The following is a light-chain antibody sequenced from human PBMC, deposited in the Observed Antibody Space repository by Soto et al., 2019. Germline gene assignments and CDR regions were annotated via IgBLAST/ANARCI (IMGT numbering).Light chain of an antibody. J-gene: IGKJ2*01. V-gene: IGKV2-30*01. CDR2: KVS. Sequence: DVVMTQSPLSLPVTLGQPASISCRSSQSLVYSDGNAYLNWFHQRPGQSPRRLIYKVSYRDSGVPDRFSGSGSGTDFTLKISRVEAEDVGVYYCRQGTHWPPYTFGQGTKLEIK. CDR3: RQGTHWPPYT. CDR1: QSLVYSDGNAY.